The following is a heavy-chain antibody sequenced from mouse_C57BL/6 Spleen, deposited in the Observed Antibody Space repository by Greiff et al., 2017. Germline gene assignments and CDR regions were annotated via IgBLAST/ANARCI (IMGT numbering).Heavy chain of an antibody. CDR1: GFTFTDYY. Sequence: EVKLVESGGGLVQPGGSLSLSCAASGFTFTDYYMSWVRQPPGKALEWLGFISNKANGYTTEYSASVKGRFTISRDNSQSSLYLQVNALRAENSATNYCARGATDAMDYWGQGTSVTVSS. D-gene: IGHD1-1*01. V-gene: IGHV7-3*01. CDR3: ARGATDAMDY. J-gene: IGHJ4*01. CDR2: ISNKANGYTT.